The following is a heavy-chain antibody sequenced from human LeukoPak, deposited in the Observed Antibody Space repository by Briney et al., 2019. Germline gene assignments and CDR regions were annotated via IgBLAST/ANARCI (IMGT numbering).Heavy chain of an antibody. J-gene: IGHJ4*02. V-gene: IGHV3-30-3*01. D-gene: IGHD3-3*01. CDR3: ARADSTYYDIWSGYQRFDY. CDR1: GFTFGRYA. Sequence: SGGSLRLSCAASGFTFGRYAIHWVRQAPGKGLEWVTDISYDGANKYYADSVKGRFTISRDNSKNTVYLQMNSLRSQDTAVYYCARADSTYYDIWSGYQRFDYWGQGTLVTVSS. CDR2: ISYDGANK.